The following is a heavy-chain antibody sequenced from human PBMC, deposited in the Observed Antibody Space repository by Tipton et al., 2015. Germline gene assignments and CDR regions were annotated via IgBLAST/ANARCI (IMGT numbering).Heavy chain of an antibody. V-gene: IGHV3-74*01. CDR1: GFTFSSYW. J-gene: IGHJ6*02. Sequence: SLRLSCAASGFTFSSYWMHWVRQAPGKGLVWVSRINSDGTYTFYADSVRGRFTISRDNAKNTLYLQVNSLRAEDTAVYYCAREATTSPHYDYGMDVWGQGTTVTVSS. CDR3: AREATTSPHYDYGMDV. D-gene: IGHD4-17*01. CDR2: INSDGTYT.